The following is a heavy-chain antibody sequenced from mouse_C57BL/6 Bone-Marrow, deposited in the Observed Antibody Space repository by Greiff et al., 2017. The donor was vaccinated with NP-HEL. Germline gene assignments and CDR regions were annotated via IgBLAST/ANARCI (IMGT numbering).Heavy chain of an antibody. CDR1: GYTFTDYY. CDR2: IYPGSGNT. CDR3: ARRRTPYYYAMDY. Sequence: QVQLKESGAELVRPGASVKLSCKASGYTFTDYYINWVKQRPGQGLEWIARIYPGSGNTYYNEKFKGKATLTAEKSSSTAYMQLSSLTSEDSAVYFCARRRTPYYYAMDYWGQGTSVTVSS. V-gene: IGHV1-76*01. J-gene: IGHJ4*01.